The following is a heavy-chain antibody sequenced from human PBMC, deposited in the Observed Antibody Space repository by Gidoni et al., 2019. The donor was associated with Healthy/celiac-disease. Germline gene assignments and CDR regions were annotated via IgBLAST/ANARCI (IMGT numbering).Heavy chain of an antibody. CDR3: ARAGGILTGPYYYYYGMDV. J-gene: IGHJ6*02. D-gene: IGHD3-9*01. Sequence: QVQLVESGGGVVQPGRSLRHSCAASGFTFSSYAMHWVRQAPGKGLEWVAVISYDGSNKYYADSVKGRFTISRDNSKNTLYLQMNSLRAEDTAVYYCARAGGILTGPYYYYYGMDVWGQGTTVTVSS. CDR2: ISYDGSNK. CDR1: GFTFSSYA. V-gene: IGHV3-30*01.